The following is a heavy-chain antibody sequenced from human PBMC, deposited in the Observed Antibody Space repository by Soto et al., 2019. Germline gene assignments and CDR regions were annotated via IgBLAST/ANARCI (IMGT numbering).Heavy chain of an antibody. CDR2: ISWNSGNT. Sequence: GGSLRLSCAASGFTFDDYGMHWVRQVPGKGLEWVSGISWNSGNTGCADSVKGRFTISRDNAKNSLYLQMKSLRAEDTALYYCAKTSMVRGPYYYYGMDVWGQGTTVTVSS. V-gene: IGHV3-9*01. D-gene: IGHD3-10*01. CDR1: GFTFDDYG. J-gene: IGHJ6*02. CDR3: AKTSMVRGPYYYYGMDV.